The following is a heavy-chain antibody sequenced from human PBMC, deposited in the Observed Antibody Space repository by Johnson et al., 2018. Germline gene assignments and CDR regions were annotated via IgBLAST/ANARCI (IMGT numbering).Heavy chain of an antibody. Sequence: QVQLQQSGPGLVKPSQTLSLTCVISGDRVSSNSATWNWIRQSPSRGLEWLGRTYYRSKWYNDSAVSVRSRITINPDTSKNQFSLQLNSVTPEDTAVYYCARVAGYTYGLRPFGSWGQGTTVTVSS. CDR1: GDRVSSNSAT. J-gene: IGHJ3*02. D-gene: IGHD5-18*01. V-gene: IGHV6-1*01. CDR3: ARVAGYTYGLRPFGS. CDR2: TYYRSKWYN.